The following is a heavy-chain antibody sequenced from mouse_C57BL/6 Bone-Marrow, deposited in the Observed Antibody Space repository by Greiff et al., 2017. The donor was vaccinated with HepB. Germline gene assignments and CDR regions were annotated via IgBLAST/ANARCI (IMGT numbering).Heavy chain of an antibody. CDR1: GFTFSDYG. CDR3: ARSNPYFDY. CDR2: ISSGSSTI. J-gene: IGHJ2*01. Sequence: VQLKQSGGGLVKPGGSLKLSCAASGFTFSDYGMHWVRQAPEKGLEWVAYISSGSSTIYYADTVKGRFTISRDNAKNTLFLQMTSLRSEDTAMYYCARSNPYFDYWGQGTTLTVSS. V-gene: IGHV5-17*01. D-gene: IGHD2-5*01.